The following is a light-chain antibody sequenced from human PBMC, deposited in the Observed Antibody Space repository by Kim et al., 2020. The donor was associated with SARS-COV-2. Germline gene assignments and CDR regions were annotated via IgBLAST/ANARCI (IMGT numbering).Light chain of an antibody. V-gene: IGKV3-11*01. Sequence: VSPGESATLSCRASQSVSSYLAWYQQKPGQAPRLLIYDASNRATGIPARFSGSGSGTDFTLTIGSLEPEDFAVYYCQQRGNWPLTFGGGTKVDIK. CDR1: QSVSSY. CDR2: DAS. CDR3: QQRGNWPLT. J-gene: IGKJ4*01.